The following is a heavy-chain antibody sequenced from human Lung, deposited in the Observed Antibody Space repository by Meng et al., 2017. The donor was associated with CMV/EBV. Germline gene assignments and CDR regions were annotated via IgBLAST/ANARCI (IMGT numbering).Heavy chain of an antibody. CDR2: IIPMIDKA. Sequence: SVKVSCKASGGTFSKYAFSWVRQAPGQGLEWMGGIIPMIDKAHYAQKFQGVVTITADKSTSTAYMELSSLKSDDTAVYYCASALVRTVTTYYYYLYGQEVLGQGTTVTVSS. V-gene: IGHV1-69*10. CDR3: ASALVRTVTTYYYYLYGQEV. D-gene: IGHD3-10*01. J-gene: IGHJ6*02. CDR1: GGTFSKYA.